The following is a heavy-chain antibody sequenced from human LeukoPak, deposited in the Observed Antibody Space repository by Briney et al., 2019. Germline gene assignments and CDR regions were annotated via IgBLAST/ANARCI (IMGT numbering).Heavy chain of an antibody. J-gene: IGHJ4*02. V-gene: IGHV4-59*01. CDR1: GGSFSGYY. Sequence: PSETLSLTCAVYGGSFSGYYWTWIRQPPGKELEWIGYIYYSGSTNYNPSLKSRVSISIDTSKNQVSLRLTSVTAADTAMYYCTKQRASGWSAIDSWGQGTLVTVSS. D-gene: IGHD6-19*01. CDR2: IYYSGST. CDR3: TKQRASGWSAIDS.